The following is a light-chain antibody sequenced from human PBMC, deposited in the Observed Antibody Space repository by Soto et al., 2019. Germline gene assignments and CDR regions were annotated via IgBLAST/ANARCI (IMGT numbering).Light chain of an antibody. V-gene: IGLV2-8*01. CDR2: DVS. CDR1: SSDVGYYNY. Sequence: QSALTQPPSASGSPGQSVTIACTGTSSDVGYYNYVSWYQQPPGKAPKLLIYDVSKRPSGVPDRFSGSKSGNTASLTVSGLQAEDEGDYYCSSYAGSNCPYVFGTGTKVTVL. J-gene: IGLJ1*01. CDR3: SSYAGSNCPYV.